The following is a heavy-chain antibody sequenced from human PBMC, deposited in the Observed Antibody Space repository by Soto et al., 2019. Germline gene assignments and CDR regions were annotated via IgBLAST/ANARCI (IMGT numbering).Heavy chain of an antibody. CDR3: ARDTGWYVDYYYYMDV. V-gene: IGHV1-69*13. CDR1: GGTFSSYA. D-gene: IGHD6-19*01. J-gene: IGHJ6*03. CDR2: IIPIFGTA. Sequence: ASVKVSCKASGGTFSSYAISWVRQAPGQGLEWMGGIIPIFGTANYAQKFQGRVTITADESTSTAYMELSSLRSEDTAVYYCARDTGWYVDYYYYMDVWGKGTTVTVSS.